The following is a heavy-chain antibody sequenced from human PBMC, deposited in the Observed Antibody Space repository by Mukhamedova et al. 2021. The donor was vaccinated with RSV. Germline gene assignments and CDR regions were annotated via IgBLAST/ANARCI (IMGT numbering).Heavy chain of an antibody. J-gene: IGHJ6*03. CDR2: GSNK. Sequence: GSNKYYADSVKGRFTISRDNSKNTLYLQMNSLRAEDTAVYYCARPPGTNYDFWSGYHDYYYMDVWGKGTTVTVSS. CDR3: ARPPGTNYDFWSGYHDYYYMDV. V-gene: IGHV3-33*01. D-gene: IGHD3-3*01.